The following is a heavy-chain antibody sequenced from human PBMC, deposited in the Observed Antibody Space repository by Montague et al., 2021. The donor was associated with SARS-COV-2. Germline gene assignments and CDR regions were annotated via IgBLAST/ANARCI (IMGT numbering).Heavy chain of an antibody. J-gene: IGHJ4*02. D-gene: IGHD3-10*01. CDR2: INQSGST. CDR1: GGSFSGYY. Sequence: SETLSLTCAAYGGSFSGYYWDWIRQPPGKGLEWIGEINQSGSTNXKPSLKSGVTMSVDTSKNQFSLKLSSVTAADTAVYYCARGARQGYGFRLGSFDYWGQGTLVTVSS. V-gene: IGHV4-34*01. CDR3: ARGARQGYGFRLGSFDY.